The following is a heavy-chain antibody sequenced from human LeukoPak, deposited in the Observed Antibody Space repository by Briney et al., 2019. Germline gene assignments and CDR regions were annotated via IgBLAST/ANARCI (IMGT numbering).Heavy chain of an antibody. CDR2: IKQDGSEK. CDR1: GFTFSSYW. D-gene: IGHD2/OR15-2a*01. J-gene: IGHJ3*02. Sequence: GGSLRLSCAASGFTFSSYWMSWVRQAPGKGLEWVGNIKQDGSEKYYVDSVKGRFTISRDNAKNSLYLQMNSLRAEDTAVYYCARDLLSSFYGAFDIWGQGTMVTVSS. CDR3: ARDLLSSFYGAFDI. V-gene: IGHV3-7*01.